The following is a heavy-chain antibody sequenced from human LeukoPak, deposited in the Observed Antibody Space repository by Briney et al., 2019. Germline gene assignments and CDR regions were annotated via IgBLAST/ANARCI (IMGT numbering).Heavy chain of an antibody. V-gene: IGHV3-23*01. CDR2: ISGSGGST. Sequence: GVSLRLSCGASGFTFSSYDMSWVRQAPGKGLEWVSAISGSGGSTYYADSVKGRFTISRDNSKNTLYLQMNSLRAEDTAVYYCAKDYVIVVVPDAFDIWGQGTMVTASS. CDR3: AKDYVIVVVPDAFDI. J-gene: IGHJ3*02. D-gene: IGHD2-2*01. CDR1: GFTFSSYD.